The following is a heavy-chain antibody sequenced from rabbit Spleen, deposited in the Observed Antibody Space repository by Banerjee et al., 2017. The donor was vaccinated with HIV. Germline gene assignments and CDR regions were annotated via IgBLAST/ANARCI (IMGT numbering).Heavy chain of an antibody. J-gene: IGHJ4*01. CDR3: VRGASSSGYYSL. CDR1: GFDFNIYG. D-gene: IGHD1-1*01. CDR2: IDLVFGST. Sequence: QEQLGESGGGLVQPGGFLKLSCKASGFDFNIYGMSWVRQAPGKGLEWIGYIDLVFGSTYYASWVNGRFTISSHNAQNTLYLQLNSLTAADTATYFCVRGASSSGYYSLWGPGTLVTVS. V-gene: IGHV1S47*01.